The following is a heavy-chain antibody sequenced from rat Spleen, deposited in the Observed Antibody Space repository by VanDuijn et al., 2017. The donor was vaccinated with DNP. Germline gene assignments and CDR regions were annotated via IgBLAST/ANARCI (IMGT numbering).Heavy chain of an antibody. CDR1: GFSLTTNS. D-gene: IGHD1-4*01. CDR3: ARERYPFAMDA. Sequence: QVQLKESGPGLVQPSQTLSLTCTVSGFSLTTNSVHWVRQPPGKGLEWVGAMWSGGSTDYNSAFKSRLSISRDTSKSQVFLKMNSLQTDDTAKYFCARERYPFAMDAWGQGTSVTVSS. V-gene: IGHV2-1*01. CDR2: MWSGGST. J-gene: IGHJ4*01.